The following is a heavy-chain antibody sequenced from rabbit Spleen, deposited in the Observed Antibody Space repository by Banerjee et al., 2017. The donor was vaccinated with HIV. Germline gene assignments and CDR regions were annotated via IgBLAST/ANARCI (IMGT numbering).Heavy chain of an antibody. J-gene: IGHJ6*01. V-gene: IGHV1S40*01. CDR1: GFSFNSGYD. Sequence: QSLEESGGGLVKPGASLTLTCKASGFSFNSGYDMCWVRQAPGKGLEWIACIYAGSSGNTYSATWAKGRFTISKTSSTTVTLQMTSLTAADTATYFCAREDDYTGVDYGKYNLWGPGTLVTVS. CDR3: AREDDYTGVDYGKYNL. D-gene: IGHD4-2*01. CDR2: IYAGSSGNT.